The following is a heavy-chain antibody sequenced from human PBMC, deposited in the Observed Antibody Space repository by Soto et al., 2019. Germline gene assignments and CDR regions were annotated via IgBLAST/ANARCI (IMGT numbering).Heavy chain of an antibody. J-gene: IGHJ4*02. V-gene: IGHV3-23*01. CDR2: IGSSGYST. CDR1: GFSFNTYA. CDR3: AKVGDHYGSDC. Sequence: GGSLRLSCAASGFSFNTYAMSWVRRAPGKGLEWVSSIGSSGYSTYYADSVKGRFTISRDNSKNTLYLQMNSLRAEDTAVYYCAKVGDHYGSDCWGRGTLVTVSS. D-gene: IGHD3-10*01.